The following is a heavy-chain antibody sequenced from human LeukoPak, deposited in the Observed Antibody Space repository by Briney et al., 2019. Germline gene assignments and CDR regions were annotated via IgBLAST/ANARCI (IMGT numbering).Heavy chain of an antibody. V-gene: IGHV3-74*01. Sequence: GGSLRLSCAASGFTFSRYWMHWVRRAPGKGLVWVARINTDGTTTNYADSVKGRFTISRDNAKNTLYLQMNSLRAEDTAVYYCAKDPGSYYYYYYMDVWGKGTTVTVSS. D-gene: IGHD2-15*01. CDR1: GFTFSRYW. CDR3: AKDPGSYYYYYYMDV. CDR2: INTDGTTT. J-gene: IGHJ6*03.